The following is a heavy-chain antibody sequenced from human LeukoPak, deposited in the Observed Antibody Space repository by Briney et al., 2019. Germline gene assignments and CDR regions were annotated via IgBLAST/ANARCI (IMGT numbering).Heavy chain of an antibody. Sequence: PGGSLRLSCAASGFTFSSYWMHWVRQAPGKGLVWVSRINSDGSSTSYADSVKGRFTISRDNAKNTLYLQMNSLRAEDMAVYYCATEITIAYYYGMDVWGQGTTVTVSS. D-gene: IGHD3-3*01. CDR2: INSDGSST. CDR3: ATEITIAYYYGMDV. J-gene: IGHJ6*02. V-gene: IGHV3-74*01. CDR1: GFTFSSYW.